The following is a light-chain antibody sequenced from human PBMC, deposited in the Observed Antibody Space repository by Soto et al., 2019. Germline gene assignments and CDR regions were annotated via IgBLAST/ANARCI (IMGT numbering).Light chain of an antibody. CDR3: QQYNKWPIT. J-gene: IGKJ5*01. V-gene: IGKV3-15*01. CDR1: QSVGSL. CDR2: RAS. Sequence: EIVLTQSPATLSVSPGERATLSCRASQSVGSLLAWYQQKAGQAPRLLIYRASSRATGISGSFSGSGSGTEFTLTITSLQSEDSAVYYCQQYNKWPITFGQGTRLEIK.